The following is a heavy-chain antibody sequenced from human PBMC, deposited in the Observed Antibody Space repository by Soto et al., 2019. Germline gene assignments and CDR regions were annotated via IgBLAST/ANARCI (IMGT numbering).Heavy chain of an antibody. Sequence: GESLKIPCAASGFTPSRYALSWVRLVLGKGMEWVSAISGSGGSTYYADSVKGGCTISRDNSKNTLYLQMNSLRAEDTAVYYCAKGTNIRDPGYWGQGTLVTVCS. D-gene: IGHD1-1*01. CDR3: AKGTNIRDPGY. J-gene: IGHJ4*02. V-gene: IGHV3-23*01. CDR1: GFTPSRYA. CDR2: ISGSGGST.